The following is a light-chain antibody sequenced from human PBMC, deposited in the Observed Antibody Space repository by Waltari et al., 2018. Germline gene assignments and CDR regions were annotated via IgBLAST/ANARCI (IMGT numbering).Light chain of an antibody. Sequence: EIVMTQSPATLSVSPGETATLFCRASQSVTNLARYQQSPGQAPRLLIYGESTRATGVPARFSGSGSGTEFTLIISSLQSEDFAVYYCQQYHYWPVTFGQGTKVDVK. CDR3: QQYHYWPVT. J-gene: IGKJ1*01. CDR1: QSVTN. V-gene: IGKV3-15*01. CDR2: GES.